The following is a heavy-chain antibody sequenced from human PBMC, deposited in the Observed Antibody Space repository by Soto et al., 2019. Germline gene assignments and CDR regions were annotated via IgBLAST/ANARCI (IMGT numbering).Heavy chain of an antibody. D-gene: IGHD3-9*01. CDR3: ARGIRYFDSL. CDR2: ISGGGGYT. J-gene: IGHJ4*02. CDR1: GFTFSTSA. V-gene: IGHV3-23*01. Sequence: EVQLLESGGGLVQPGGSLRLSCAASGFTFSTSAMSWVRQAPGKGPEWVSTISGGGGYTYYADSLKGRFSISRDNSKSTVSLHMNSLRDEDTAVYYCARGIRYFDSLWGQGTLVTVSS.